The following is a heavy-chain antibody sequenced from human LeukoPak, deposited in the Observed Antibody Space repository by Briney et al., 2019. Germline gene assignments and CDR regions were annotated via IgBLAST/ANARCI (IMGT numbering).Heavy chain of an antibody. V-gene: IGHV1-18*01. CDR2: ISAYNGNT. Sequence: ASVKVSCKASGYTFTSYGISWVRQAPGQGLEWMGWISAYNGNTNYVQKLQGRVTMTTDTSTSTAYMELRSLRSDDTAVYYWARVGRRYSYGTNDYWGQGTLVTVSS. D-gene: IGHD5-18*01. CDR1: GYTFTSYG. CDR3: ARVGRRYSYGTNDY. J-gene: IGHJ4*02.